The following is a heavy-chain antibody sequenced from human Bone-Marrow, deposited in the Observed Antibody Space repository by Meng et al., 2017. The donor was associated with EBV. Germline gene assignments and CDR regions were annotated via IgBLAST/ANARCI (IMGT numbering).Heavy chain of an antibody. CDR1: GGSFSGYY. CDR2: INHSGST. D-gene: IGHD1-26*01. CDR3: ARARVGATRGTYFDY. J-gene: IGHJ4*02. V-gene: IGHV4-34*01. Sequence: QVPLQQWRAGLLKPSETLSLTCAVYGGSFSGYYWSWIRQPPGKGLEWIGEINHSGSTNYNPSLKSRVTISVDTSKNQFSLKLSSVTAADTAVYYCARARVGATRGTYFDYWGQGTLVTVSS.